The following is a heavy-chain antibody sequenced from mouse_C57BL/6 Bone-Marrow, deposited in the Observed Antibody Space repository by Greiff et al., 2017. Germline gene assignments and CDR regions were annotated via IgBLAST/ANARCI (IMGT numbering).Heavy chain of an antibody. V-gene: IGHV1-69*01. CDR2: IDPSDSYT. J-gene: IGHJ4*01. CDR1: GYTFTSYW. CDR3: ARWDGSSYEAMDY. D-gene: IGHD1-1*01. Sequence: QVQLQQPGAELVMPGASVKLSCKASGYTFTSYWMHWVKQRPGQGLEWIGEIDPSDSYTNYNQKFKGKSTLTVDKSSSTAYMQLSSLTSEDSSVYYCARWDGSSYEAMDYWGQGTSVTVSS.